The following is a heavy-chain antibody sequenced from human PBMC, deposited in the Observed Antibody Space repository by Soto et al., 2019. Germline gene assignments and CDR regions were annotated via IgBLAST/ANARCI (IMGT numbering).Heavy chain of an antibody. J-gene: IGHJ4*02. CDR2: IHYSGST. D-gene: IGHD3-3*01. CDR3: ARGHYDFWSGYFATIDY. CDR1: GGSISIYY. Sequence: SETLSLTCTVSGGSISIYYWSWIRQPPGKGLEWIGYIHYSGSTNYNPSLKSRVTISADTSKNQFSLKLSSVTAADTAVYYCARGHYDFWSGYFATIDYWGQGTLVTVSS. V-gene: IGHV4-59*08.